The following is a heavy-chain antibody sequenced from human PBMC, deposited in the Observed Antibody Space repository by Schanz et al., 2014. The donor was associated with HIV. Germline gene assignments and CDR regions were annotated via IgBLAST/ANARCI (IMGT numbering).Heavy chain of an antibody. V-gene: IGHV3-30*18. D-gene: IGHD3-22*01. Sequence: QVQLVESGGGVVQPGRSLRLSCAGSGFSFDTFGMHWVRQAPGKGLEWVSVISYDGRNKLYADSVKGRFTISRDNSKNTLNLQMKSLRAEDTAVYYCAKDRNYYDSKYRGKGNYYYYYGMDVWGQGTTVTVSS. CDR3: AKDRNYYDSKYRGKGNYYYYYGMDV. CDR2: ISYDGRNK. CDR1: GFSFDTFG. J-gene: IGHJ6*02.